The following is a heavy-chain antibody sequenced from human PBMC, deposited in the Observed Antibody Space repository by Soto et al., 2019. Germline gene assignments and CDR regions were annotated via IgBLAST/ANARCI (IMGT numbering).Heavy chain of an antibody. CDR3: AKSRILYGSGRGIDY. Sequence: QVQLVQSGAEVKKPGASVKVSCKASGYTFTSYGISWVRQAPGQGLEWMGWISAYNGNTNYAQKLQGRVTMTTDTSTSRAYMELRSLRSDDTAVYYCAKSRILYGSGRGIDYWGQGTLVTVSS. CDR1: GYTFTSYG. V-gene: IGHV1-18*01. D-gene: IGHD3-10*01. CDR2: ISAYNGNT. J-gene: IGHJ4*02.